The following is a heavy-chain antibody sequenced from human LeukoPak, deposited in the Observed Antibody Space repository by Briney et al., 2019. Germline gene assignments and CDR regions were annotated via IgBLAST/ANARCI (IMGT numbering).Heavy chain of an antibody. CDR3: ARDIGQYYDFWSGSGGNWFDP. J-gene: IGHJ5*02. CDR1: GFTFSSYS. Sequence: GGSLRLSCAASGFTFSSYSMNWVRKAPGKGLEWVSYISSSSSTIYYADSVKGRFTISRDNAKNSLYLQMNSLRDEDTAVYYCARDIGQYYDFWSGSGGNWFDPWGQGTLVTVSS. CDR2: ISSSSSTI. V-gene: IGHV3-48*02. D-gene: IGHD3-3*01.